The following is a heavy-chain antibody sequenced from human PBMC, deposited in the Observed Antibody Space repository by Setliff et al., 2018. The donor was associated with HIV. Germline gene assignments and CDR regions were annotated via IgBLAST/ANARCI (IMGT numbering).Heavy chain of an antibody. CDR2: ISGSGGST. Sequence: GGSLRLSCAASGFGFNTYAMNWVRQAPGKGLEWVSAISGSGGSTYYADSVKGRFTISRDNSKSTLYLQMNSLRAEDTAIYYCAKTSRVREYNSPFDSWGQGTLVTVSS. V-gene: IGHV3-23*01. D-gene: IGHD3-10*01. CDR3: AKTSRVREYNSPFDS. CDR1: GFGFNTYA. J-gene: IGHJ4*02.